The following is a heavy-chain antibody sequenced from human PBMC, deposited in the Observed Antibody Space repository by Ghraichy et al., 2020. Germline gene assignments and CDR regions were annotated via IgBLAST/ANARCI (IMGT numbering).Heavy chain of an antibody. D-gene: IGHD4-17*01. CDR2: ISSSSSYT. V-gene: IGHV3-11*06. CDR1: GFTFSDYY. CDR3: ARDHRYGDYVFDAFDI. J-gene: IGHJ3*02. Sequence: GGSLRLSCAASGFTFSDYYMSWIRQAPGKGLEWVSYISSSSSYTNYADSVKGRFTISRDNAKNSLYLQMNSLRAEDTAVYYCARDHRYGDYVFDAFDIWGQGTMVTVSS.